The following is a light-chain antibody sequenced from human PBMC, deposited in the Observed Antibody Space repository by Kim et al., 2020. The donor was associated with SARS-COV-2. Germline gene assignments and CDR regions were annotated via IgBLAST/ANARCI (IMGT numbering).Light chain of an antibody. J-gene: IGKJ2*01. CDR1: QNLLHSDGNTY. CDR3: MQASYWPYN. V-gene: IGKV2-30*02. CDR2: QVS. Sequence: PASISCTSSQNLLHSDGNTYYLSWFHQRPGQSPRRLISQVSKRDSGVPDRFSGNGSDTDFPLTITRVEAEDLGFYYCMQASYWPYNFGQGTKLEI.